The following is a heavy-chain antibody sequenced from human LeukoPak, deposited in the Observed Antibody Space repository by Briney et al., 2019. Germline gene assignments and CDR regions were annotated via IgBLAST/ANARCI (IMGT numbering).Heavy chain of an antibody. CDR1: GFTFSSYE. V-gene: IGHV3-48*03. CDR2: ISSSGSTI. CDR3: ARAGSYCSSTSCYEGDNWFDP. Sequence: GGSLRLSCAASGFTFSSYEMNWVRQAPGKGLEWFSYISSSGSTIHYADSVEGRFTISRDNAKNSLYLQMNSLRAEDTAVYYCARAGSYCSSTSCYEGDNWFDPWGQGTLVTVSS. J-gene: IGHJ5*02. D-gene: IGHD2-2*01.